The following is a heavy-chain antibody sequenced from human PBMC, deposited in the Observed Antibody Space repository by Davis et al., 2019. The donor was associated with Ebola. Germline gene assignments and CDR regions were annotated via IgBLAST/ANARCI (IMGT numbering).Heavy chain of an antibody. CDR1: GLTFSNYG. CDR2: IRYDGSLK. V-gene: IGHV3-30*02. CDR3: AKDHGLSGYYPGYFDY. J-gene: IGHJ4*02. Sequence: GESLKISCAASGLTFSNYGMHWVRQAPGKGLEWVSFIRYDGSLKDYPDSVKGRFTISRDNSKNTVDLQMNSLRIEDTAVYYCAKDHGLSGYYPGYFDYWGQGALVTVSS. D-gene: IGHD3-22*01.